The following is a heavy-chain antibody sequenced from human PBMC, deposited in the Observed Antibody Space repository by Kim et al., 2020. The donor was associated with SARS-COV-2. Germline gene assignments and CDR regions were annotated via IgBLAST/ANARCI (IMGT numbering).Heavy chain of an antibody. V-gene: IGHV4-59*09. J-gene: IGHJ4*02. CDR2: T. D-gene: IGHD4-17*01. CDR3: ARGDYGGNSGV. Sequence: TTNTPPPKRVVTISVDTSKNQFSLKLSSVTAADTAVYYCARGDYGGNSGVWGQGTLVTVSS.